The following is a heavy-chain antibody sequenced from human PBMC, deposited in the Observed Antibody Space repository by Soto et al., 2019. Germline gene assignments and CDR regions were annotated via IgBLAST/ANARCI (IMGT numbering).Heavy chain of an antibody. D-gene: IGHD3-10*01. CDR3: ARPGIITMVRFGAFDI. Sequence: QVQLVESGGGVVQPGRSLRLSCAASGFTFSSYGMHWVRQAPGKGLEWVAVIWYDGSNKYYADSVKGRFTISRDNSKNTLYLQMISLRAEDTAVYYCARPGIITMVRFGAFDIWGQGTMVTVSS. CDR2: IWYDGSNK. V-gene: IGHV3-33*01. J-gene: IGHJ3*02. CDR1: GFTFSSYG.